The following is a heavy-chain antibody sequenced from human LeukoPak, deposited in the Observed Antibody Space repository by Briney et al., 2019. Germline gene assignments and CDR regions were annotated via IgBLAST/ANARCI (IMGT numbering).Heavy chain of an antibody. CDR3: AKAPLRGPMGY. D-gene: IGHD2-8*01. V-gene: IGHV3-43D*03. Sequence: GGSLRLSCATSGFTFNNYGMHWVRQAPGKGLEWVSLISWDGGSTYYADSVKGRFTISRDNSKNSLYLQMNSLRAEDTALYYCAKAPLRGPMGYWGQGTLVTVSS. J-gene: IGHJ4*02. CDR2: ISWDGGST. CDR1: GFTFNNYG.